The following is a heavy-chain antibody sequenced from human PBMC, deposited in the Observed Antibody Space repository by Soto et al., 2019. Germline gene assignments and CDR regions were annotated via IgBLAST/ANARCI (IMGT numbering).Heavy chain of an antibody. D-gene: IGHD6-13*01. V-gene: IGHV3-74*01. J-gene: IGHJ4*02. CDR1: GFIFSSYL. Sequence: GGSLRLSCAASGFIFSSYLMHWVRQAPGKGLVWVSRINSDGSSTSYADSVKGRFTISRDNAKNTLYLQMNSLRAEDTAVYYCARDISRAAAGLDFWGQGTLVTVSS. CDR2: INSDGSST. CDR3: ARDISRAAAGLDF.